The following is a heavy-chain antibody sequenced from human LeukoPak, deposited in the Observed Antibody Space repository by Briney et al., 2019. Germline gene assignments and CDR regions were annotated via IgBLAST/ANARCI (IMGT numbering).Heavy chain of an antibody. CDR3: ARVGGSKYYDFWSGRSQYYYYYYMDV. J-gene: IGHJ6*03. CDR2: ISFDGTIK. V-gene: IGHV3-30*03. CDR1: GFTFSSYG. Sequence: GGFLRLSCAASGFTFSSYGIHWVRQAPGKGLEWVAVISFDGTIKYYADSVKGRFTSSRDNSKNTLYLQMNSLRVEDTAVYYCARVGGSKYYDFWSGRSQYYYYYYMDVWGKGTTVTVSS. D-gene: IGHD3-3*01.